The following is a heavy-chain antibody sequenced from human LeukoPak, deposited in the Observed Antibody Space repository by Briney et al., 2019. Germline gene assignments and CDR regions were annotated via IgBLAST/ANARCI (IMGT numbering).Heavy chain of an antibody. V-gene: IGHV4-59*08. CDR3: ARQSAAAWYYFDY. CDR1: GVSISSYY. CDR2: ISYSGNT. D-gene: IGHD6-13*01. J-gene: IGHJ4*02. Sequence: PSETLSLTCTVSGVSISSYYWSWIRQPPGKGLEWIGYISYSGNTNYNPSLKSRITISGDTSKNQFSLKLGSVTAADTAVYCCARQSAAAWYYFDYWGQGTLVTVSS.